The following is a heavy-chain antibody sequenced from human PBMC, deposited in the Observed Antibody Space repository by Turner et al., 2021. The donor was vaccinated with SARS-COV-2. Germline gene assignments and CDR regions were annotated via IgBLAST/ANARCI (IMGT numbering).Heavy chain of an antibody. V-gene: IGHV1-69*01. CDR3: AREGYSGHFDH. D-gene: IGHD4-4*01. Sequence: QVHLVQSGAEVKTPGSAVKVSCKVSGDKFSTNGISWVRQAPGKGLEWMGGVVPIFGKSNYEQKFQGRVTITADELTTTAYMELSRLTSEDTAVYFCAREGYSGHFDHWGQGTLVTVSS. CDR2: VVPIFGKS. CDR1: GDKFSTNG. J-gene: IGHJ4*02.